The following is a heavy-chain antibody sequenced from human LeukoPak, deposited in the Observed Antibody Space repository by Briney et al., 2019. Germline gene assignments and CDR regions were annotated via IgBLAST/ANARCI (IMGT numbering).Heavy chain of an antibody. CDR2: ISSSSSTI. V-gene: IGHV3-48*01. Sequence: PGGSLRLSCAASGFTFSSYSMNWVRQAPGKGLEWVSYISSSSSTIYYADSVKGRFTISRDNAKNSLYLQMNSLRAEDTAVYYCARDVGSSGMDVWGKGTTVTVSS. CDR1: GFTFSSYS. CDR3: ARDVGSSGMDV. D-gene: IGHD6-6*01. J-gene: IGHJ6*04.